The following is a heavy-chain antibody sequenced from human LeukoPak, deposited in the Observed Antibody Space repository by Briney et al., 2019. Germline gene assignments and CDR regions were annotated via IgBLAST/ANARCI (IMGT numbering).Heavy chain of an antibody. CDR3: ARDSSGWVYYYYGMDV. CDR2: INHSGST. CDR1: GGSFSGYY. Sequence: SETLSLTCAVYGGSFSGYYWSWIRQPPGKGLEWIGEINHSGSTNYNPSLKSRVTISVDTSKNQFSLKLSSVTAADTAVYYCARDSSGWVYYYYGMDVWGQGTTVTVSS. D-gene: IGHD6-19*01. J-gene: IGHJ6*02. V-gene: IGHV4-34*01.